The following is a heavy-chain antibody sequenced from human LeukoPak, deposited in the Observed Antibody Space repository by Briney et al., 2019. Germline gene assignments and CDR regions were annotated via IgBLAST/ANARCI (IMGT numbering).Heavy chain of an antibody. J-gene: IGHJ5*02. Sequence: SEPLSLTCTVSGGSISSSSYYWGWIRQPPGKGLEWIGSIYFRGSTYYNPSLKSRVAISVDTSKNQFSLKLSSVTAADTAVYYCARLGYSSGNCFDPGGQGTLVTVSS. CDR3: ARLGYSSGNCFDP. CDR2: IYFRGST. D-gene: IGHD6-19*01. CDR1: GGSISSSSYY. V-gene: IGHV4-39*01.